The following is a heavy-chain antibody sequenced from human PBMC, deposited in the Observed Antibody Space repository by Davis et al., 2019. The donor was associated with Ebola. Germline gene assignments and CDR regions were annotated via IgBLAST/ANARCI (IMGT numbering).Heavy chain of an antibody. CDR3: AKLKYQLLLFDY. CDR2: IRSKANSYAT. D-gene: IGHD2-2*01. CDR1: GFTFSGSA. V-gene: IGHV3-73*01. J-gene: IGHJ4*02. Sequence: GESLKISCAASGFTFSGSAMHWVRQASGKGLEWVGRIRSKANSYATAYAASVKGRFTISRDDSKNTLYLQMNSLRAEDTAVYYCAKLKYQLLLFDYWGQGTLVTVSS.